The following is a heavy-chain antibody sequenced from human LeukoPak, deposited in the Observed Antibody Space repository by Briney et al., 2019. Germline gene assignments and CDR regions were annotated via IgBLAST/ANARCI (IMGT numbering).Heavy chain of an antibody. CDR2: IRTYNGKT. CDR3: ARHPYYDTSAYYVY. Sequence: ASVKVSCKASGYTFTSYSISWVRQAPGQGPEWMGWIRTYNGKTNYAQKFQGRVIMTIDTSTKTAYMELSSLRSDDSAFYYCARHPYYDTSAYYVYWGQGTLVTVSS. D-gene: IGHD3-22*01. V-gene: IGHV1-18*01. CDR1: GYTFTSYS. J-gene: IGHJ4*02.